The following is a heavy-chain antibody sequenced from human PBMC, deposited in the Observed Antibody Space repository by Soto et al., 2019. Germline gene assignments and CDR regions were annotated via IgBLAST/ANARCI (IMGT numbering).Heavy chain of an antibody. D-gene: IGHD5-18*01. J-gene: IGHJ4*02. V-gene: IGHV3-9*01. CDR2: ISWNSGSI. CDR3: AKDRTPMVTANYNFDY. Sequence: EVQLVESGGGLVQPGRSLRLSCAASRFTFDDYAMHWVRQAPEKGLEWVSGISWNSGSIDYADSVKGRFTISRDNAKNSLYLQMNSLRAEDTALYYCAKDRTPMVTANYNFDYWGQGTLVTVSS. CDR1: RFTFDDYA.